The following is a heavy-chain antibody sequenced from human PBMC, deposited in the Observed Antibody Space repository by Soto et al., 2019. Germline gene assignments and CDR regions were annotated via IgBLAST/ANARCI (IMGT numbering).Heavy chain of an antibody. CDR1: GYTFTTYT. D-gene: IGHD1-26*01. CDR2: INAGSGGT. V-gene: IGHV1-3*01. Sequence: GASVKVSCKTSGYTFTTYTMQWVRQAPGQGLEWMGWINAGSGGTSYSQKFQDRVIMTRDTSTSIAYMELRSLTYDDTAVYYCARDVVVYTTTGGPDYWGQGTLVTVSS. J-gene: IGHJ4*02. CDR3: ARDVVVYTTTGGPDY.